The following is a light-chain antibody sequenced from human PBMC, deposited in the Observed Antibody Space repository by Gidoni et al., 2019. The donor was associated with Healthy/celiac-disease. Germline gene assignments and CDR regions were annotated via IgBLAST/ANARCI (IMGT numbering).Light chain of an antibody. Sequence: AIQLTQSPSSLSASVGDRVTITCRASQGISSALAWYQQKPGKAPKLLIYDASSFVSGVPSRFSCSGSGTDFTLTISSLQPEDFATYYCQQFNNYPALTFGGGTKVEIK. V-gene: IGKV1D-13*01. CDR2: DAS. J-gene: IGKJ4*01. CDR3: QQFNNYPALT. CDR1: QGISSA.